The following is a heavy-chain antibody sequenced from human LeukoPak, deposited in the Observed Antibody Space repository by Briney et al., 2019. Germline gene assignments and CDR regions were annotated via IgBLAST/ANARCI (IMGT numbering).Heavy chain of an antibody. Sequence: PGGSLRLSCAASGFTFSSYSMNWVRQAPGKGLEWVSSISGSSSYIYYADSVRGRFTISRDNAKNSLYLQMNSLRAEDTAVYYCARLRYHDLWSGYWKYYYYMDVWGKGTTVTVSS. V-gene: IGHV3-21*03. CDR3: ARLRYHDLWSGYWKYYYYMDV. D-gene: IGHD3-3*01. CDR1: GFTFSSYS. CDR2: ISGSSSYI. J-gene: IGHJ6*03.